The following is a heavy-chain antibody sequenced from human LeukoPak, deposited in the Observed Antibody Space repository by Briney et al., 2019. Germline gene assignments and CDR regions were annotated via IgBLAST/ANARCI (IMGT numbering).Heavy chain of an antibody. Sequence: SETLSLTCTVSGGSISSYYWSWIRQPPGKGLEWIGYIYYSGSTNYNPSLKSRVTISVDTSKNQFSLKLSSVTAADTAVYYCARDFTPRFRKHAFDIWGQGTMVTVSS. V-gene: IGHV4-59*01. J-gene: IGHJ3*02. CDR2: IYYSGST. CDR1: GGSISSYY. CDR3: ARDFTPRFRKHAFDI.